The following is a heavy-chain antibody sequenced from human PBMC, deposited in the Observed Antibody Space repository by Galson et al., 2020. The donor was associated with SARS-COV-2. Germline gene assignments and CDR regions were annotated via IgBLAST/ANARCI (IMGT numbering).Heavy chain of an antibody. CDR3: ASNAAASSGSYEYYGMDV. J-gene: IGHJ6*02. CDR2: ISSSSSYI. D-gene: IGHD6-13*01. Sequence: GESLKISCAASGFTFSSHSMNWVRQAPGKGLEWVSSISSSSSYIYYANSVKGRFTISRDNAKISLYLQMNSLRAEDTAVYYCASNAAASSGSYEYYGMDVWGQGTTVTVSS. V-gene: IGHV3-21*01. CDR1: GFTFSSHS.